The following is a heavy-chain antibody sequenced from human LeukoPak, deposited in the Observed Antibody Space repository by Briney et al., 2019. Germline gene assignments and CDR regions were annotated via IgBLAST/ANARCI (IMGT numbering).Heavy chain of an antibody. D-gene: IGHD3-9*01. V-gene: IGHV3-7*01. Sequence: PGGSLRLSCADSGFTFSSYWMSWVRQAPGKGLEWVANIKQDGSETYYVDSGKGRFTISRDNDKKSLYLQMNSLTAEDTAVYYCARDRSDILTGYNDAFDIWGQGTMVTVSS. CDR2: IKQDGSET. CDR3: ARDRSDILTGYNDAFDI. CDR1: GFTFSSYW. J-gene: IGHJ3*02.